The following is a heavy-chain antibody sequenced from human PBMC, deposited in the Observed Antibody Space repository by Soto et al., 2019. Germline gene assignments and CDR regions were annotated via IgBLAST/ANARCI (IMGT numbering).Heavy chain of an antibody. Sequence: PSETLSLTCAVYGGSFSGYYWSWIRQPPGKGLEWIGEINHSGSTNYNPSLKSRVTISVDTSKNQFSLKLSSVTAADTAVYYCARTMYYYDSSGPLAHWGQGTLVTVSS. J-gene: IGHJ4*02. CDR1: GGSFSGYY. V-gene: IGHV4-34*01. CDR2: INHSGST. CDR3: ARTMYYYDSSGPLAH. D-gene: IGHD3-22*01.